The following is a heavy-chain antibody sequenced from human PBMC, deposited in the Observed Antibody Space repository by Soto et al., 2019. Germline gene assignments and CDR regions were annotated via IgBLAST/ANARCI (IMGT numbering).Heavy chain of an antibody. V-gene: IGHV4-31*03. Sequence: SETLSLTCTVSGGSISSGGYYWSWIRQHPGKGLEWIGYIYYSGSTYYNPSLKSRVTISVDTSKNQFSLKLSSVTAADTAVYYCLGITMVRGVITRGFDYWGQGTLVTVSS. CDR1: GGSISSGGYY. D-gene: IGHD3-10*01. J-gene: IGHJ4*02. CDR3: LGITMVRGVITRGFDY. CDR2: IYYSGST.